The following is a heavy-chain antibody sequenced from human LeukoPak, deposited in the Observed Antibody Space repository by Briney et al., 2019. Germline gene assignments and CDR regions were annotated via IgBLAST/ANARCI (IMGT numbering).Heavy chain of an antibody. D-gene: IGHD3-10*01. J-gene: IGHJ4*02. CDR1: GYTFTGYY. Sequence: ASVKVSCKASGYTFTGYYMHWVRQAPGQGLEWMGWINPNSGGTNYAQKFQGRVIMTRDTSISTAYMELSRLRSDDTAVYYCARELLWFGESRDGGYWGQGTLVTVSS. CDR2: INPNSGGT. CDR3: ARELLWFGESRDGGY. V-gene: IGHV1-2*02.